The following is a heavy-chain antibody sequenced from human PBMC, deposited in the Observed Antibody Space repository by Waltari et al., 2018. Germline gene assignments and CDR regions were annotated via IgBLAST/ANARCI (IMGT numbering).Heavy chain of an antibody. V-gene: IGHV4-4*02. CDR3: ARDRGRGLYLDT. CDR2: VLGSGRT. CDR1: GDSMSNNW. Sequence: QLQLQESGPGLVKPSGTLSLICAVSGDSMSNNWWSWVRQSPGKGLEWIGQVLGSGRTNYNPSFASRVTISLDTSSYQFALKMTSATAADTVLYYCARDRGRGLYLDTWGPGTLVTVSP. D-gene: IGHD2-15*01. J-gene: IGHJ4*02.